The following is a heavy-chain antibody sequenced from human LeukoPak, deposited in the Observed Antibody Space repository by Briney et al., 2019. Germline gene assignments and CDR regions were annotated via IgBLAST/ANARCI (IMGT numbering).Heavy chain of an antibody. Sequence: SETLSLTCSVSGGSISSYYWSWIRQPPGKGLEWIGYIYYSGSTNYNPSLKSRVTISVDTSKNQFSLKLSSVTAADTAVYYCARAYSGYDLGYYFDYWGQGTLVTVSS. CDR3: ARAYSGYDLGYYFDY. CDR1: GGSISSYY. D-gene: IGHD5-12*01. J-gene: IGHJ4*02. CDR2: IYYSGST. V-gene: IGHV4-59*12.